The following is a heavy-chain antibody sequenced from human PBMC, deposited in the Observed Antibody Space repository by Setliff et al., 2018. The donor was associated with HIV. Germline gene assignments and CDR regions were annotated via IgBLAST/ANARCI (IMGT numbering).Heavy chain of an antibody. J-gene: IGHJ5*02. CDR3: VRDNWNLGSVHNWFDP. CDR2: IKDNSGET. V-gene: IGHV1-2*02. D-gene: IGHD1-7*01. Sequence: ASVKVSCKASGYTFSGYYMHWVRQAPGQGLEWMGWIKDNSGETNYAQKFRGRVTLTRDRSTTTAYMELSGLSSDDTAVYYCVRDNWNLGSVHNWFDPWGQGTVVTVSS. CDR1: GYTFSGYY.